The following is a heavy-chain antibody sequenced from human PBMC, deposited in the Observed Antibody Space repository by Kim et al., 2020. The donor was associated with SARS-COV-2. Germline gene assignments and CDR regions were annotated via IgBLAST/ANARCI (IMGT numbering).Heavy chain of an antibody. J-gene: IGHJ4*02. CDR1: GGSISSGGYY. D-gene: IGHD1-26*01. CDR3: ARRVGARDYFDY. V-gene: IGHV4-31*03. Sequence: SETLSLTCTVSGGSISSGGYYWSWIRQHPGKGLEWIGYIYYSGSTYYNPSLKSRVTISVDTSKNQFSLKLSSVTAADTAVYYCARRVGARDYFDYWGQGTLVTVSS. CDR2: IYYSGST.